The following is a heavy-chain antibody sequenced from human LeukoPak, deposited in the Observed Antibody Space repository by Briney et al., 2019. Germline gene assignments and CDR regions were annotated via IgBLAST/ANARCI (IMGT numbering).Heavy chain of an antibody. Sequence: PGGSLRLSCAASGFTFSSYWMSWVRQAPGKGLEWVANIKQDGSEKYYVDSVKGRFTISRDNAKNSLYLQMNSLRAEDTAVYYCARDLYYYDSSGYFPGGYWGQGTLVTVSS. D-gene: IGHD3-22*01. V-gene: IGHV3-7*01. CDR2: IKQDGSEK. CDR1: GFTFSSYW. CDR3: ARDLYYYDSSGYFPGGY. J-gene: IGHJ4*02.